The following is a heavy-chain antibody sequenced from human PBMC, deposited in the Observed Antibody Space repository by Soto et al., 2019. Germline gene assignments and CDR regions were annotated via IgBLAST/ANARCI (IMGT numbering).Heavy chain of an antibody. CDR3: VKDGGYCSSTTCYSPRNHYFDS. J-gene: IGHJ4*02. CDR1: GFTFSDYW. CDR2: IKFDGSEK. Sequence: GWSLRLSCAASGFTFSDYWMGGVRQAPGKGPEWVANIKFDGSEKQYVDSVKGRFSISRDNSRNSLFLQMNSLRAGDTAVYYCVKDGGYCSSTTCYSPRNHYFDSWGQGTLVTVSS. V-gene: IGHV3-7*03. D-gene: IGHD2-2*01.